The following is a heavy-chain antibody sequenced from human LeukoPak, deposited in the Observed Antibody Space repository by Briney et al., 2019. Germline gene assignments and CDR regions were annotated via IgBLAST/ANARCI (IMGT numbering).Heavy chain of an antibody. V-gene: IGHV4-39*07. J-gene: IGHJ4*02. Sequence: PSETLSLTCTVSGVSISSSNSYWGWIRQPPGKGLEWIGSIYYSGNTYYNASLKSRVTISVDTSKNQFSLKLSSVTAADTAVYYCARGVGITGTAEDYWGQGTLVTVSS. CDR3: ARGVGITGTAEDY. D-gene: IGHD1-7*01. CDR2: IYYSGNT. CDR1: GVSISSSNSY.